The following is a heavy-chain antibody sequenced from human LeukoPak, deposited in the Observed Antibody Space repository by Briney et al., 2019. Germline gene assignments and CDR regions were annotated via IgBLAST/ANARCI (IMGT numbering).Heavy chain of an antibody. V-gene: IGHV1-2*02. CDR2: INPNSGGT. CDR1: GYTFTGYY. D-gene: IGHD6-19*01. J-gene: IGHJ3*02. CDR3: ARDRIAVVGNAFDI. Sequence: GASVKVSCKASGYTFTGYYMHWVRQAPGQGLEWMGWINPNSGGTNYAQKFQGRVTMTRDTSISTAYMELSRLRSDDTAVYYCARDRIAVVGNAFDIWGQGTMVTVSS.